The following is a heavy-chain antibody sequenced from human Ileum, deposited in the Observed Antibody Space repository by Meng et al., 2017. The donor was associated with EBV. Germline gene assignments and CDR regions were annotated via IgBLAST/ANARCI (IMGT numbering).Heavy chain of an antibody. CDR3: AMGPDYAKTGY. Sequence: LLLQEWGPGLVKPSEPLSLPCSVSGGSISSSNYCWGWTRQPPGKGLEWIQSICYTDYTYYNPSLKSRVTISADKSKNQFSLRLNSLTAADTAVYYCAMGPDYAKTGYWGQGTLVTVSS. J-gene: IGHJ4*02. CDR2: ICYTDYT. CDR1: GGSISSSNYC. D-gene: IGHD4-17*01. V-gene: IGHV4-39*01.